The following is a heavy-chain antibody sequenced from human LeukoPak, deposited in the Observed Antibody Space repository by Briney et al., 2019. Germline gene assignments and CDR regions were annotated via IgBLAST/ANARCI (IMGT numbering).Heavy chain of an antibody. J-gene: IGHJ5*02. CDR2: ISSGGGTT. V-gene: IGHV3-23*01. Sequence: GGSLRLSCVASGFTFSSYAMNWVRQAPGKGLEWVSIISSGGGTTYYTDSVKGRSTISRDNSKNTLYLQMNSLEAEDTAVYYCARDMTDWWFDPWGQGTLVTVSS. CDR3: ARDMTDWWFDP. CDR1: GFTFSSYA. D-gene: IGHD3-9*01.